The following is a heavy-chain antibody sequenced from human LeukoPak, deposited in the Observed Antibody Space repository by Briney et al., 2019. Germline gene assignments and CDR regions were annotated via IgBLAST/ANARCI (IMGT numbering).Heavy chain of an antibody. V-gene: IGHV4-34*01. CDR1: GGSFSGYY. Sequence: SETLSLTCAVYGGSFSGYYWSWIRQPPGKGLEWIGEINHSGSTNYNPSLKSRVTISVDTSKNQFSLKLSSVTAADTAVYYCARGMGATEFDPWGQGTLVTVSS. D-gene: IGHD1-26*01. J-gene: IGHJ5*02. CDR2: INHSGST. CDR3: ARGMGATEFDP.